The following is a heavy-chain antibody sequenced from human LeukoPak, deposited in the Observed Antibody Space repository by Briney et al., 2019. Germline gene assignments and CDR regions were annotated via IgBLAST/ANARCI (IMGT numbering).Heavy chain of an antibody. CDR2: IYYSGST. V-gene: IGHV4-31*03. CDR1: GGSISSGGYY. D-gene: IGHD2-2*01. Sequence: SETLSLTCTVSGGSISSGGYYWSWIRQHPGKGLEWIGYIYYSGSTYYNPSLKSRVTISVDTSKNQFSLKLSSVTAADTAVYYCAKARYCSSTSCYVWFDPWGQGTLDTVSS. CDR3: AKARYCSSTSCYVWFDP. J-gene: IGHJ5*02.